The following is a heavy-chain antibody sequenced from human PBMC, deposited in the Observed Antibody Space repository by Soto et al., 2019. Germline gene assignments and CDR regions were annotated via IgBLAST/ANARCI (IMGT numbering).Heavy chain of an antibody. Sequence: GGSLRLSCAASGFGFSRYSMNWVRQAPGKGLEWVSCISSGSYIYDTDSVKGRFTISRDNTKDSLYLQMNSLRAEDTAIYYCARGSAFIGLDYWGQGTPVTVSS. J-gene: IGHJ4*02. CDR2: ISSGSYI. D-gene: IGHD1-26*01. CDR1: GFGFSRYS. V-gene: IGHV3-21*01. CDR3: ARGSAFIGLDY.